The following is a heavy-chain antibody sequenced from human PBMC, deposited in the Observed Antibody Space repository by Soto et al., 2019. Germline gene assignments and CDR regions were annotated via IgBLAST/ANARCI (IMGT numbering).Heavy chain of an antibody. D-gene: IGHD6-19*01. J-gene: IGHJ4*02. CDR3: AKSRSQWLSSLHD. V-gene: IGHV1-2*02. Sequence: QAQLVQSGPEVKRPGSSFTVSCATSGYTFSDEYLHWVRQAPGQGLEWVAWIHPKSGSTFYAQRLQGRVSVTSDTASSTAYLEMTGLTSDDTAVYYCAKSRSQWLSSLHDWGQGSLITVSS. CDR1: GYTFSDEY. CDR2: IHPKSGST.